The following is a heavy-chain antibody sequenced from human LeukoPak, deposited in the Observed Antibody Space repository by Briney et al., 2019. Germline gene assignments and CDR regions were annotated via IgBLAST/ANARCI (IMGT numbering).Heavy chain of an antibody. J-gene: IGHJ3*02. CDR3: ARDANFGYDAFDI. D-gene: IGHD3-10*01. CDR2: IWDDGSNK. V-gene: IGHV3-33*08. Sequence: GGSLRLSCAASGFTFSSYAMHWVRQAPGKGLEWVAVIWDDGSNKYYADSVRGRITISRDNSKNTLYLQVNSLRAEDTAVYYCARDANFGYDAFDIWGQGTMVTVSS. CDR1: GFTFSSYA.